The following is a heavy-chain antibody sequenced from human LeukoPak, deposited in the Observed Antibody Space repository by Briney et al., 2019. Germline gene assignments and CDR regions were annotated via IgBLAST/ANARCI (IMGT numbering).Heavy chain of an antibody. CDR2: ISSSSSYI. CDR3: AREGREQWLVRLNYMDV. CDR1: GFTFSSYS. D-gene: IGHD6-19*01. J-gene: IGHJ6*03. V-gene: IGHV3-21*01. Sequence: GGSLRLSCAASGFTFSSYSMNWVRQAPGKGLEWVSSISSSSSYIYYADSVKGRFTISRDNAKNSLYLQMNSLRAEDTAVYYCAREGREQWLVRLNYMDVWGKGTTVTVSS.